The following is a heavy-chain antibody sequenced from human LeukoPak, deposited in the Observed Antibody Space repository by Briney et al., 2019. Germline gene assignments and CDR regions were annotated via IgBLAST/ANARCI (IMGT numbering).Heavy chain of an antibody. J-gene: IGHJ4*02. CDR3: ARRQYYYDSSGYYYDY. D-gene: IGHD3-22*01. V-gene: IGHV5-51*01. CDR2: IYPGDSDT. CDR1: GYSFTSYW. Sequence: GESLKISCKGSGYSFTSYWIGWVRQMPGKGLEWMGIIYPGDSDTRYSPSFQGQVIISADKSISTAYLQWSSLKASDTAVYYCARRQYYYDSSGYYYDYWGQGTLVTVSS.